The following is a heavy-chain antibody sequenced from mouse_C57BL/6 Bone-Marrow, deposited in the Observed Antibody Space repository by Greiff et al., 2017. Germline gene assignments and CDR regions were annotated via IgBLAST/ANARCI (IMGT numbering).Heavy chain of an antibody. CDR1: GYTFTNYW. D-gene: IGHD2-4*01. Sequence: VKLVESGAELVRPGTSVKMSCKASGYTFTNYWIGWAKQRPGHGLEWIGDIYPGGGYTNYNEKFKGKATLTADKSSSTAYMQFSSLTSEDSAIYYCARDDYAWFAYWGQGTLVTVSA. CDR3: ARDDYAWFAY. V-gene: IGHV1-63*01. CDR2: IYPGGGYT. J-gene: IGHJ3*01.